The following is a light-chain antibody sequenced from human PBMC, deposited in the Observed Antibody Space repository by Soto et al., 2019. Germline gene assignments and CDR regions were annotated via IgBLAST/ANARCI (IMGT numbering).Light chain of an antibody. V-gene: IGKV1-5*03. CDR2: KAS. Sequence: DVQRTQSPSTLSASVGDRVSITCRASQSISSWLPWYQQKPGKAPKLLIYKASSLESGVPSRFSGSGSGTKFTLTISSLQPDDFATYYCQQYNSYSKTFGQGTKVDIK. CDR3: QQYNSYSKT. J-gene: IGKJ1*01. CDR1: QSISSW.